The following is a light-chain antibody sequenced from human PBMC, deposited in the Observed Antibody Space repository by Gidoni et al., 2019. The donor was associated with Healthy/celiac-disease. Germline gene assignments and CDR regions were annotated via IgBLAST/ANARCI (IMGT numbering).Light chain of an antibody. J-gene: IGLJ3*02. V-gene: IGLV4-69*01. CDR2: LNSDGSH. Sequence: QLVMTQSPSASAYLGAAVNRTFTLSSGHSSSAIAVHQQQPEKCPRYLMKLNSDGSHSMGDGIPDRFSGSSSGAVRSLTISSLQSEDEADYFCQTWCTGIGVFGGGTKLTVL. CDR3: QTWCTGIGV. CDR1: SGHSSSA.